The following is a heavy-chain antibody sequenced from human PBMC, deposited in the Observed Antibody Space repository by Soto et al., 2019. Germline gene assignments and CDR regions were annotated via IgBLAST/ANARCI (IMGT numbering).Heavy chain of an antibody. CDR1: GRSISNSYYY. D-gene: IGHD3-3*01. J-gene: IGHJ2*01. Sequence: PWETLSLTCKVSGRSISNSYYYWGWIRQPPGKGLEWIGNIYCDGNTYYHASLASRVTISPHTSKNQFSLQLTSVTAADTALYYCASFVSRKNWYFDLWGPGTLLTVSS. CDR2: IYCDGNT. V-gene: IGHV4-39*01. CDR3: ASFVSRKNWYFDL.